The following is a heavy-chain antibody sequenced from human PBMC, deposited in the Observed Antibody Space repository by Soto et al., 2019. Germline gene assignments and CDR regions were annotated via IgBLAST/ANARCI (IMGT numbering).Heavy chain of an antibody. J-gene: IGHJ4*02. CDR3: ARGGGAEELDY. CDR1: GGSIRSYY. CDR2: IYYSGTT. Sequence: QVQLQESGPGLVKPSETLSLTCTVSGGSIRSYYWSWVRQPPGKGLEWIGYIYYSGTTNYNPTLMSRVTIAADTSKHQHPLRLSSVTAAATAGSCCARGGGAEELDYWGQGTLVNVSS. V-gene: IGHV4-59*01. D-gene: IGHD3-16*01.